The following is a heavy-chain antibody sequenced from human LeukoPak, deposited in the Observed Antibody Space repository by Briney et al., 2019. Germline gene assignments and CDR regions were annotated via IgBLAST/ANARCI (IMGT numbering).Heavy chain of an antibody. V-gene: IGHV1-69*13. D-gene: IGHD1-7*01. CDR3: AVVITGTFIPRD. J-gene: IGHJ4*02. Sequence: SVTVSCKASGGTFSSYAISWVRQAPGQGLEWMGGIIPIFGTANYAQKFQGRVTITADESTSTAYMELSSLRSEDTAVYYCAVVITGTFIPRDWGQGTLVTVSS. CDR1: GGTFSSYA. CDR2: IIPIFGTA.